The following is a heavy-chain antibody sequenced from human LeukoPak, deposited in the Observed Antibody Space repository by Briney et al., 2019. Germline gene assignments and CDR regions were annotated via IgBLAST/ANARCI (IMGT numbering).Heavy chain of an antibody. CDR2: ITSSSSTI. Sequence: PGGSLRLSCAASGFTFSSYSMNWVRQAPRKGLEWVSYITSSSSTIYYADSVKGRLTISRDNAKNSLYPQMNSLRAEDTAVYYCARALGIAAAGIRWFDPWGQGTLVTVSS. D-gene: IGHD6-13*01. CDR1: GFTFSSYS. CDR3: ARALGIAAAGIRWFDP. V-gene: IGHV3-48*01. J-gene: IGHJ5*02.